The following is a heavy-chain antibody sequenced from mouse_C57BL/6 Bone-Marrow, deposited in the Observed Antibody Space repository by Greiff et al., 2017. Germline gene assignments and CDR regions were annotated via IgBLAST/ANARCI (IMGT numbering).Heavy chain of an antibody. J-gene: IGHJ3*01. V-gene: IGHV5-6*01. CDR2: ISSGGSYT. Sequence: EVMLVESGGDLVKPGGSLKLSCAASGFTFSSYGMSWVRQTPDKRLEWVANISSGGSYTYYPDSVKGRFTISRDNAKNTLYLQNGSLVSEATSMYYCARHNCWCAYWGQGTLVTVSS. CDR1: GFTFSSYG. CDR3: ARHNCWCAY.